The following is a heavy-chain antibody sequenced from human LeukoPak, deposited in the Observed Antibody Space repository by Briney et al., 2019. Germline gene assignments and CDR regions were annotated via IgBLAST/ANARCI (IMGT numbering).Heavy chain of an antibody. CDR1: GGSISSHD. V-gene: IGHV4-59*11. CDR3: GITMYSSCWGSGDY. J-gene: IGHJ4*02. CDR2: IYYSGST. D-gene: IGHD6-19*01. Sequence: SETLSLTFTVSGGSISSHDWSSIRQPPGKGLEWIGYIYYSGSTNYNPSLQSRVTISVDTSKNQFSLKLSSVTAADTAVYCWGITMYSSCWGSGDYWGQGTLVTVSS.